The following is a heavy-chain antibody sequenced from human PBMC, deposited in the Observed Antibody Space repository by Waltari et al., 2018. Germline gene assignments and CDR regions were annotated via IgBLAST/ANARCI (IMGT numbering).Heavy chain of an antibody. CDR3: ARGGILWFRELSGWFDP. Sequence: QVQLQESGPGLVKPSETLSLTCAVSGYSISSGYYWGWIRQPPGKGLEWIGSIYHSGSTYYNPALKSRVTISVDTSKNQFSLKLSSVTAADTAVYYCARGGILWFRELSGWFDPWGQGTLVTVSS. J-gene: IGHJ5*02. D-gene: IGHD3-10*01. CDR1: GYSISSGYY. V-gene: IGHV4-38-2*01. CDR2: IYHSGST.